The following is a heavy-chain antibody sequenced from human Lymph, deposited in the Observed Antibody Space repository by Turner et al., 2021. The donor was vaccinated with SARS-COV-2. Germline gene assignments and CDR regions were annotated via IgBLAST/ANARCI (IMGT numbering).Heavy chain of an antibody. Sequence: EVQLVDSGGGLVKPGGSLRLSCAASGLTVSSNYMSWVRQAPGKWLEWVSVIYSGGSTFYADSVKGRFTISRDNSKNTLYLQMNSLRAEDTSVYYCARDFREGAFDIWGQGTMVTISS. CDR2: IYSGGST. CDR1: GLTVSSNY. CDR3: ARDFREGAFDI. J-gene: IGHJ3*02. D-gene: IGHD3-10*01. V-gene: IGHV3-66*01.